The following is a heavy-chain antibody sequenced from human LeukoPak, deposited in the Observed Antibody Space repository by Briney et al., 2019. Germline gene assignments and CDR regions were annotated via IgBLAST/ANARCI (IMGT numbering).Heavy chain of an antibody. CDR3: ARDKTDSSTYSWFDP. J-gene: IGHJ5*02. Sequence: ASVKVSCKASGYTFTGYYMHWVRQAPGQGLEWMGWISPNSGGTNYAQKFQGRVTMTRDTSTSTIYMELSSLRSEDTAVYYCARDKTDSSTYSWFDPWGQGTLVTVSS. CDR1: GYTFTGYY. D-gene: IGHD6-13*01. CDR2: ISPNSGGT. V-gene: IGHV1-2*02.